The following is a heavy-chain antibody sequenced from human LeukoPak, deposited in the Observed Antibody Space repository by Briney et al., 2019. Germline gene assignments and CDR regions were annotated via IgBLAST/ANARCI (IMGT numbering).Heavy chain of an antibody. V-gene: IGHV3-74*01. D-gene: IGHD5-18*01. CDR1: GFTFSSYW. J-gene: IGHJ5*02. CDR3: AGSYSYNWFDP. CDR2: INSDGSSS. Sequence: GGSLRLSCAASGFTFSSYWMPWVRQAPGKGLVWVSRINSDGSSSTCADSVKGRFTISRDNAKNTLYLQMNSLRAEDTAVYYCAGSYSYNWFDPWGQGTLVTVSS.